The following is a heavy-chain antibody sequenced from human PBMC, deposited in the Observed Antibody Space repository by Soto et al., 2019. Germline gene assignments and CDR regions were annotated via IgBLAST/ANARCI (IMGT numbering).Heavy chain of an antibody. Sequence: SETLSLTCAVYGGSFSAYSWTWIRQPPGKGLEWIGEINHSGSTNYNPSLKSRVTLSVDTSKNQFSLNLRAVTAADTAVYYCVRGQGVSLIESEENWFYPCGQGTPVPVSA. CDR3: VRGQGVSLIESEENWFYP. CDR2: INHSGST. CDR1: GGSFSAYS. V-gene: IGHV4-34*01. D-gene: IGHD2-8*01. J-gene: IGHJ5*02.